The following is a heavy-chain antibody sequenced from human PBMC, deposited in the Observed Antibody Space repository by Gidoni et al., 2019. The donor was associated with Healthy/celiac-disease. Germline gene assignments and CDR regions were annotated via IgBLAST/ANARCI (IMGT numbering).Heavy chain of an antibody. CDR3: AKDQETSLDY. CDR1: GFTFSSYG. J-gene: IGHJ4*02. D-gene: IGHD2-2*01. CDR2: ISYDGSNK. Sequence: QVQLVESGGGVVQPGRSLRRSCAASGFTFSSYGMHWVRQAPGKGLEWVAVISYDGSNKYYADSVKSRFTISRDNSKNTLYLQMNSLRAEDTAVYYCAKDQETSLDYWGQGTLVTVSS. V-gene: IGHV3-30*18.